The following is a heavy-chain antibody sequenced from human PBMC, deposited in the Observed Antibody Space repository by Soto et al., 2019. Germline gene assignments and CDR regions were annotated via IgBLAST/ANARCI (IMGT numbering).Heavy chain of an antibody. CDR2: ISFDGSNQ. Sequence: QVQLVESGGGVVQPGRSLRLSCAASGFTFSSYNREWVRQAPGKGLEWVTVISFDGSNQYYADSVKGRFTISRDNSKNTVFLQMNSLRDEDTAVYYCAREVGTFYYHYGMDVWGQGTTVTVSS. V-gene: IGHV3-30-3*01. CDR1: GFTFSSYN. D-gene: IGHD2-21*02. CDR3: AREVGTFYYHYGMDV. J-gene: IGHJ6*02.